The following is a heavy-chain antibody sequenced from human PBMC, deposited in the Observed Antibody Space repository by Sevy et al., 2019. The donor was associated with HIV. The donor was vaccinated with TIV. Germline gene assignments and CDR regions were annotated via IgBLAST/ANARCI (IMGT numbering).Heavy chain of an antibody. J-gene: IGHJ4*02. D-gene: IGHD3-10*01. CDR2: ISTGTDHI. V-gene: IGHV3-21*05. CDR3: VRRGVDAYNVYFDL. Sequence: GSLRLSCTASGYTFPAFSFNWVRQAPGKGLEWLSYISTGTDHIYYADSAKGRFTISRDDAKNSVYLEMKSLRDQDTALYYCVRRGVDAYNVYFDLWGQGTMVTVSS. CDR1: GYTFPAFS.